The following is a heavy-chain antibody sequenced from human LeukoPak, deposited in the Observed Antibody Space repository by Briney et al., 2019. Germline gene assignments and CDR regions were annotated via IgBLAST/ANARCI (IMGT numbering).Heavy chain of an antibody. CDR3: AREPTVSNGMDV. J-gene: IGHJ6*02. Sequence: PSETLSLTCTVSGGSISSSSYYWGWIRQPPGKGLEWIGSIYYSGSTYYNPSLKSRVTISVDTSKNQFSLKLSSVTAADTAVYYCAREPTVSNGMDVWGQGTTVTVSS. CDR2: IYYSGST. CDR1: GGSISSSSYY. V-gene: IGHV4-39*07. D-gene: IGHD5/OR15-5a*01.